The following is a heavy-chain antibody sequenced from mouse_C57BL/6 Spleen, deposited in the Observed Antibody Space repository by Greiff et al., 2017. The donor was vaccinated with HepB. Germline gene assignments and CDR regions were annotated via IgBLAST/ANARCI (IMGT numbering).Heavy chain of an antibody. CDR3: ARYKVGYFDV. CDR1: GFTFTDYY. V-gene: IGHV7-3*01. CDR2: IRNKANGYTT. Sequence: EVQLVESGGGLVQPGGSLSLSCAASGFTFTDYYMSWVRQPPGKALEWLGFIRNKANGYTTEYSASVKGRFTISRDNSQSILYLQMNALRAEDSATYYCARYKVGYFDVWGTGTTVTVSS. J-gene: IGHJ1*03. D-gene: IGHD1-1*02.